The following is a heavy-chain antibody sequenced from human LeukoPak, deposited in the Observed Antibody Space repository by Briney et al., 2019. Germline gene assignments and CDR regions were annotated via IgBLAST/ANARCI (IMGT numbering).Heavy chain of an antibody. CDR1: GGSISSYY. CDR3: AREGGAAAGDAFDI. V-gene: IGHV4-59*01. Sequence: PSETLSLTCTVSGGSISSYYLNWIRQPPGKGLEWIGYIYDSGSTNYNPSFKSRVTISVDTSKNQFSLKLSSVTAADTAVYYCAREGGAAAGDAFDIWGQGTMVTVSS. J-gene: IGHJ3*02. CDR2: IYDSGST. D-gene: IGHD6-13*01.